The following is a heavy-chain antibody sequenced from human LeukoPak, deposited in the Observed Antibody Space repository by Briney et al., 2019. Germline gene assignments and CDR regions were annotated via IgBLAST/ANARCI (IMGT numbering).Heavy chain of an antibody. Sequence: ASVKVSCKASGYTFTSYAFRWVRQAPGQGLEWMGWISAYNGNTNYAQKFQGRVTMTTDTSTSTAYMELRSLRSDDTAVYYCTRVEGYDSGYDLYYYYMDVWGKGTTVTVSS. V-gene: IGHV1-18*01. CDR3: TRVEGYDSGYDLYYYYMDV. J-gene: IGHJ6*03. D-gene: IGHD5-12*01. CDR1: GYTFTSYA. CDR2: ISAYNGNT.